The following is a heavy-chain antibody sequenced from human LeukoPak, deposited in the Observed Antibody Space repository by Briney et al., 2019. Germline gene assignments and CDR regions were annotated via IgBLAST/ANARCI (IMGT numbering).Heavy chain of an antibody. Sequence: SETLSLTCTVSGGSISSYYWSWIRQPAGKGLEWIGRIYTSGGTNYNPSLKSRVTMSVDTSKNQFSLKLSSVTAADTAVYYCARDYDFWSGPANWFDPWGQGTLVTVSS. V-gene: IGHV4-4*07. J-gene: IGHJ5*02. CDR3: ARDYDFWSGPANWFDP. D-gene: IGHD3-3*01. CDR2: IYTSGGT. CDR1: GGSISSYY.